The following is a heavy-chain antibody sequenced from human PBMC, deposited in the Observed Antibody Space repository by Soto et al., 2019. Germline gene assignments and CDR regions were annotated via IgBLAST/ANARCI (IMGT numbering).Heavy chain of an antibody. D-gene: IGHD2-15*01. CDR1: GFTVSSNY. V-gene: IGHV3-66*01. CDR2: IYSGGST. J-gene: IGHJ6*03. Sequence: GGSLRLSCAASGFTVSSNYMSWVRQAPGKGLEWVSVIYSGGSTYYADSVKGRFTISRDNSKNTLYLQMNSLRAEDTAVYYCARDGGSAPNLNYYYYYMDVWGKGTTVTVSS. CDR3: ARDGGSAPNLNYYYYYMDV.